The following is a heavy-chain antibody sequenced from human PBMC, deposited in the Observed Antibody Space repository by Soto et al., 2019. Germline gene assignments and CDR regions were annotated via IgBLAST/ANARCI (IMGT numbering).Heavy chain of an antibody. Sequence: SETLSLTCAVYGGSFSGYYWSWIRQPPGKGLEWIGEINHSGSTNYNPSLKSRVTISVDTSKNQFSPKLSSVTAADTAVYYCARTYRTRALYYYYYMDVWGKGTTVTVSS. CDR1: GGSFSGYY. J-gene: IGHJ6*03. V-gene: IGHV4-34*01. CDR2: INHSGST. CDR3: ARTYRTRALYYYYYMDV. D-gene: IGHD3-16*02.